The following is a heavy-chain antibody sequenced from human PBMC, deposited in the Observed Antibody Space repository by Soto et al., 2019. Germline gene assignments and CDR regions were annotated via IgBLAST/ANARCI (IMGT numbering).Heavy chain of an antibody. CDR3: ARGSAAIGGFYWFDP. CDR1: GFPFSHYA. Sequence: GGSLRLSCTASGFPFSHYAMNWVRQGPGTRLEWVADISSSSSYIYYADSVKGRFTISRDNAKNSLYLQMNSLRAEDTAVYYCARGSAAIGGFYWFDPWGQGTLVTVSS. V-gene: IGHV3-21*01. J-gene: IGHJ5*02. D-gene: IGHD2-2*02. CDR2: ISSSSSYI.